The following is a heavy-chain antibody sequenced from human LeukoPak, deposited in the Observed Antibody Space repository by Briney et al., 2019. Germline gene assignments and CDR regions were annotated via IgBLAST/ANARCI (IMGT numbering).Heavy chain of an antibody. CDR2: FDPEEAKM. D-gene: IGHD3-3*01. CDR3: TTRSGDFWSGFVN. CDR1: GNSLSELS. J-gene: IGHJ4*02. Sequence: ASVKVSCKVSGNSLSELSIQWVRQAPGKGLECMGGFDPEEAKMVYAQTFQGRVTMTEDTSTQTPYMELSSLTSDDTAVYYCTTRSGDFWSGFVNWGQGTLVTVSS. V-gene: IGHV1-24*01.